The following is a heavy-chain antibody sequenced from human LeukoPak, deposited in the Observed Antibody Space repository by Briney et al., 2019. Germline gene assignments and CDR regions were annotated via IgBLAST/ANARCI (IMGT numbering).Heavy chain of an antibody. J-gene: IGHJ4*02. Sequence: SETLSLTCAVYGGSFSGYYWSWIRQPPGKGLEWIGEINHSGSTNYNPSLKSRVTISVDTSKNQFSLKLSSVTAADTAVYYCARGYSSGWYYWGQGTLVTVSS. V-gene: IGHV4-34*01. D-gene: IGHD6-19*01. CDR3: ARGYSSGWYY. CDR2: INHSGST. CDR1: GGSFSGYY.